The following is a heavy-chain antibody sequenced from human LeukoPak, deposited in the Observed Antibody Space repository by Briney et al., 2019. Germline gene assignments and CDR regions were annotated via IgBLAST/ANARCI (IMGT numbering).Heavy chain of an antibody. D-gene: IGHD3-22*01. V-gene: IGHV4-59*08. CDR1: GGYITNYY. CDR2: VYDTGST. Sequence: SETPSLTCTVSGGYITNYYWSWIRQPSGKGLEWIGYVYDTGSTNYNPSLKSRVTISLGTSKNHFSLRLTSVTAADTAVYYCARHRRQDYYDSSGSLDHWGQGTLVTVSS. CDR3: ARHRRQDYYDSSGSLDH. J-gene: IGHJ4*02.